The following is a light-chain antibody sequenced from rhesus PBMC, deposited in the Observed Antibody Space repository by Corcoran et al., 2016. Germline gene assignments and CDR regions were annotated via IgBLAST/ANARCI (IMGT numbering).Light chain of an antibody. CDR2: GAS. CDR1: QDISSY. V-gene: IGKV1-38*01. Sequence: DIQLTQSPSSLSASIGDRVTITCRASQDISSYLAWFQQKPGKAPKLLIYGASNLQSGVHSRFSGSGSGKDFTLTISSLQPEEFAVYYCQKRNSYPLHFGGGTKVEIK. CDR3: QKRNSYPLH. J-gene: IGKJ4*01.